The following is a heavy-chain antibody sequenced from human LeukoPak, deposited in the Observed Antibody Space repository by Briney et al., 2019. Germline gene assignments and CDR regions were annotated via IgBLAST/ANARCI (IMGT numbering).Heavy chain of an antibody. CDR2: ISSNGGST. CDR1: GFTFSSYA. D-gene: IGHD2-2*01. V-gene: IGHV3-64*01. J-gene: IGHJ4*02. Sequence: PGGSLRLSCAASGFTFSSYAMHWVRQAPGKGLEYVSAISSNGGSTYYANSVKGRFTISRDNSKNTLYLQMNSLRAEDTAMYYCARDRVYQGSNYFDYWGQGSLVTVSS. CDR3: ARDRVYQGSNYFDY.